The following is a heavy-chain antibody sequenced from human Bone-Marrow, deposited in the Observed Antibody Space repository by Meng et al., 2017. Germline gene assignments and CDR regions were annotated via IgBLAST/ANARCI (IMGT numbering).Heavy chain of an antibody. Sequence: ASVKVSCKASGYTFTSYYMHWVRQAPGQGLEWMGIINPSGGSTSYAQKFQGRVTMTRDTSTSTVYMELSSLRSEDTAVYYCATSPYYDILTGYHTRSWFDPWGQGTLVTVSS. CDR2: INPSGGST. CDR3: ATSPYYDILTGYHTRSWFDP. V-gene: IGHV1-46*01. CDR1: GYTFTSYY. J-gene: IGHJ5*02. D-gene: IGHD3-9*01.